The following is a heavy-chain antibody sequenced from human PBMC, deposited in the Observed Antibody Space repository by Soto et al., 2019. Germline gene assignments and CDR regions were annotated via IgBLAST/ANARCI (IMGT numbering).Heavy chain of an antibody. D-gene: IGHD2-2*01. CDR1: GGSFSGYY. CDR2: INHSGST. V-gene: IGHV4-34*01. J-gene: IGHJ1*01. Sequence: SETLSLTCAVYGGSFSGYYWSWIRQPPGKGLEWIGEINHSGSTNYNPSLKSRVTISVDTSKNQFSLKLSSVTAADTAMYYCARDRYCSSTSCYAISYFRHWGQGTLVTVSS. CDR3: ARDRYCSSTSCYAISYFRH.